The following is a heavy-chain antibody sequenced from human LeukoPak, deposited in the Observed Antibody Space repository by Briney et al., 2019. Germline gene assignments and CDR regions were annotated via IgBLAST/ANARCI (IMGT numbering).Heavy chain of an antibody. Sequence: ASVKVSCKAPGYTFTGYYMHWVRQAPGQGLEWMGWINPNSGGTNYAQKFQGRVTMTRDTSISTAYMELSRLRSDDTAVYYCARDLGSSSWYFVYWGQGTLVTVSS. CDR3: ARDLGSSSWYFVY. CDR1: GYTFTGYY. J-gene: IGHJ4*02. V-gene: IGHV1-2*02. CDR2: INPNSGGT. D-gene: IGHD6-13*01.